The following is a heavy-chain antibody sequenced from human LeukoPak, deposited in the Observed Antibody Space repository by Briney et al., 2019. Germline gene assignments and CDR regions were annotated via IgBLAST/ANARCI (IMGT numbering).Heavy chain of an antibody. CDR3: AREWSGFGELPDY. J-gene: IGHJ4*02. Sequence: QPGGSLRLSCAASGFTLSSYSMNWVRQVPGKGLEWVSYISSSSSTIYYADSVKGRFTISRDNAKNSLYLQMNSLRVEDTAVYYCAREWSGFGELPDYWGQGTLVTVSS. V-gene: IGHV3-48*01. CDR1: GFTLSSYS. CDR2: ISSSSSTI. D-gene: IGHD3-10*01.